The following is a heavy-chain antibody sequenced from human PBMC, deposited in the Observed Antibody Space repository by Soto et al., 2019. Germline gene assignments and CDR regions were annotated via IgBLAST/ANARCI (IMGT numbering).Heavy chain of an antibody. V-gene: IGHV3-33*01. D-gene: IGHD4-4*01. CDR1: GFTFSSYG. Sequence: PGGSLRLSCAASGFTFSSYGMHWVRQAPGKGLEWVAVIWYDGSNKYYADSVKGRFTISRDNSKNTLYLQMNSLRAEDTAVYYCARDGFWGNDYSNYRGSMEVWGQGTTVTVSS. CDR2: IWYDGSNK. CDR3: ARDGFWGNDYSNYRGSMEV. J-gene: IGHJ6*02.